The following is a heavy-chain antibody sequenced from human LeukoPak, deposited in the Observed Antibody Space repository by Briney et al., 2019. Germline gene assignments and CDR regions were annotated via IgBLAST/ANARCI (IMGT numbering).Heavy chain of an antibody. J-gene: IGHJ4*02. D-gene: IGHD3-22*01. V-gene: IGHV4-4*02. CDR2: IYRSGAT. Sequence: SETLSLTCTVSGDSFSSNNYWTWVRQPPGKGLEWIGEIYRSGATNYNPSLRSRVTVSLDKSKNQFSLRLNSVTAADTAVYYCARNAGYSDLIYWGQGVLVTVSS. CDR3: ARNAGYSDLIY. CDR1: GDSFSSNNY.